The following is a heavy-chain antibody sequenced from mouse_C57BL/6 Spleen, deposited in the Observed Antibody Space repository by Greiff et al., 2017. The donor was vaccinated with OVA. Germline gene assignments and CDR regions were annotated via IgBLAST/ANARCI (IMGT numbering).Heavy chain of an antibody. Sequence: VQLQQSGPGLVKPSQSLSLTCSVTGYSITSGYYWNWIRQFPGNKLEWMGYISYDGSNNYNPSLKNRISITRDTSKNQFFLKLNSVTTEDTATYYCTREASSGIFAYWGQGTLVTVSA. CDR2: ISYDGSN. J-gene: IGHJ3*01. CDR1: GYSITSGYY. V-gene: IGHV3-6*01. CDR3: TREASSGIFAY. D-gene: IGHD3-2*02.